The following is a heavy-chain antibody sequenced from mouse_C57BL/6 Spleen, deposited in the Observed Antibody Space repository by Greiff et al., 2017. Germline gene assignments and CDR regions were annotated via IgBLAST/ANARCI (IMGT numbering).Heavy chain of an antibody. Sequence: EVQLQQSGPELVKPGASVKIPCKASGYTFTDYNMDWVKQSHGKSLEWIGDINPNNGGTIYNQKFKGKATLTVDKSSSTAYMELRSLTSEDTAVYYCARRIYYYGSSLYYAMDYWGQGTSVTVSS. D-gene: IGHD1-1*01. CDR1: GYTFTDYN. V-gene: IGHV1-18*01. CDR3: ARRIYYYGSSLYYAMDY. CDR2: INPNNGGT. J-gene: IGHJ4*01.